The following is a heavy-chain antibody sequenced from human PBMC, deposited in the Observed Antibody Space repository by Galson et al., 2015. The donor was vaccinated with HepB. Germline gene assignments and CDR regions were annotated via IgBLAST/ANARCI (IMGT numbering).Heavy chain of an antibody. D-gene: IGHD3-16*02. CDR1: GFTFSSYA. CDR3: AGGDYDYVWGSYRPLDY. CDR2: ISYDGSNK. V-gene: IGHV3-30-3*01. Sequence: SLRLSCAASGFTFSSYAMHWVRQAPGKGLEWVAVISYDGSNKYYADSVKGRFTISRDNSKNTLYLQMNSLRAEDTAVYYCAGGDYDYVWGSYRPLDYWGQGTLVTVSS. J-gene: IGHJ4*02.